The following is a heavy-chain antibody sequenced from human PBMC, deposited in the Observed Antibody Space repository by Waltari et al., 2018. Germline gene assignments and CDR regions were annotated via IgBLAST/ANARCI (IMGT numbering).Heavy chain of an antibody. CDR3: ARYCGGDCYPSPDAFDI. CDR2: ISYDGSNK. D-gene: IGHD2-21*02. Sequence: QVQLVESGGGVVQPGRSLRLSCAASGFPFSSYAMHWVRQAPGKGLEWVAVISYDGSNKYYADSVKGRFTISRDNSKNTLYLQMNSLRAEDTAVYYCARYCGGDCYPSPDAFDIWGQGTMVTVSS. V-gene: IGHV3-30*01. J-gene: IGHJ3*02. CDR1: GFPFSSYA.